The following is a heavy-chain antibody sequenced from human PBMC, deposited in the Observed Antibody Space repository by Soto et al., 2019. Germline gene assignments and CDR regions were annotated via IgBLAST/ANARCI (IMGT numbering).Heavy chain of an antibody. D-gene: IGHD3-3*01. V-gene: IGHV3-9*01. CDR2: ISWNSGSI. CDR3: AKSTNYDFWSGPSPTIDC. Sequence: EVQLVESGGGLVQPGRSLRLSCAASGFTFDDYAMHWVRQAPGKGLEWVSGISWNSGSIGYADSVKGRFTISRDNAKNSLYLQMNSLRAEDTALYYCAKSTNYDFWSGPSPTIDCWGQGTLVTVSS. CDR1: GFTFDDYA. J-gene: IGHJ4*02.